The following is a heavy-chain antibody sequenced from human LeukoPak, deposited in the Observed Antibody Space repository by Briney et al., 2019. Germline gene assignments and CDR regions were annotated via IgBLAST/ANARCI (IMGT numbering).Heavy chain of an antibody. J-gene: IGHJ4*02. Sequence: ASVKVSCKASGYTFTGYYMHWVRQAPGQGLEWVGWINPNSGGTNYAQKFQGRVTMTRDTSISTAYMELSRLRSDDTAVYYCARDTPWELLTPDYWGQGTLVTVSS. CDR3: ARDTPWELLTPDY. CDR1: GYTFTGYY. V-gene: IGHV1-2*02. D-gene: IGHD1-26*01. CDR2: INPNSGGT.